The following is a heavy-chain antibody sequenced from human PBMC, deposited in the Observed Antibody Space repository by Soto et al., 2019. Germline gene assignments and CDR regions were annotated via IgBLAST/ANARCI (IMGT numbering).Heavy chain of an antibody. J-gene: IGHJ4*02. CDR2: TSYDGSNK. D-gene: IGHD4-17*01. V-gene: IGHV3-30*03. CDR1: EFTFSSYG. CDR3: ARSLGHDYGDLVDY. Sequence: GGSLRLSCAASEFTFSSYGMHWVRQAPGKGLEWVAVTSYDGSNKYYADSVKGRFTISRDNSKNTLYLQMNSLRAEDTAVYYCARSLGHDYGDLVDYWGQGTLVTVSS.